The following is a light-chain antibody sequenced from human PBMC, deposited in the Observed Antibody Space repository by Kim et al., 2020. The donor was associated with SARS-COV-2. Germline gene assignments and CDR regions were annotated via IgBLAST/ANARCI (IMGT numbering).Light chain of an antibody. CDR1: QDISNY. V-gene: IGKV1-33*01. Sequence: DIQMTQSPSSLSASVGDRVTITCQASQDISNYLNWYQQKPGEAPGLLMYGASTLETGVPSSFSGSGSGTDFTFTISSLQPEDIATQYCQQGHNLPQVYAFGQGTKLEI. J-gene: IGKJ2*01. CDR2: GAS. CDR3: QQGHNLPQVYA.